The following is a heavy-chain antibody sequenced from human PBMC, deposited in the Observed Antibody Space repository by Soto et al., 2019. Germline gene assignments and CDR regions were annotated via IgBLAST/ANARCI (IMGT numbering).Heavy chain of an antibody. V-gene: IGHV3-66*01. J-gene: IGHJ4*02. CDR3: ASGGGIAVAGTFDY. Sequence: EVQLVESGGGLVQPGGSLRLSCAASGFTVSSNYMSWVRQAPGKGLEWVSVIYSGGSTYYADSVKGRFTISRDNSKNTLYLQMNSLRAEDTAVYYCASGGGIAVAGTFDYWGQGTLVTVSS. CDR1: GFTVSSNY. CDR2: IYSGGST. D-gene: IGHD6-19*01.